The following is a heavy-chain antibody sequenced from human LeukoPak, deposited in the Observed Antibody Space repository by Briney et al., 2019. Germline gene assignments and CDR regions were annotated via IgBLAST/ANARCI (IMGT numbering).Heavy chain of an antibody. J-gene: IGHJ5*02. CDR2: IDHSGST. D-gene: IGHD2-15*01. CDR3: ARDWRYCSGGSCPNWFDP. V-gene: IGHV4-4*02. Sequence: PSETLSLTCAVSGGSISSSNWWSWVLQPPGKGLEWIGEIDHSGSTNYNPSLKSRVTISVDKSKNQFSLKLSSVTAADTAVYYCARDWRYCSGGSCPNWFDPWGQGTLVTVSS. CDR1: GGSISSSNW.